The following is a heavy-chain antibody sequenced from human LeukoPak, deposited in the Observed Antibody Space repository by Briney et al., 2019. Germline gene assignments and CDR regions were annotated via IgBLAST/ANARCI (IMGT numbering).Heavy chain of an antibody. CDR1: GGTFSSYA. CDR3: ARGSTNYDLWSGYYFHDGFDI. D-gene: IGHD3-3*01. V-gene: IGHV1-69*13. CDR2: IIPIFGTA. J-gene: IGHJ3*02. Sequence: SVKVSCKASGGTFSSYAISWVRQAPGQGLEWMGGIIPIFGTANHAQKFQVRVTITADEPTSTPYMELSSLRSEDTAVYYCARGSTNYDLWSGYYFHDGFDIWGQGTMVTVA.